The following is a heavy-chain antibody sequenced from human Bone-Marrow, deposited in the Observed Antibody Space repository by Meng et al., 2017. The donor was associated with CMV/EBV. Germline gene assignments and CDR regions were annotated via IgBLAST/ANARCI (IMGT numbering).Heavy chain of an antibody. Sequence: SETLSLTCTVSGGSISNSYWNWIRQPPGKGLEWIGYIYYTGKTNYNPSLKSRVSISLDTSKNQFSLKLSSVTAADTAVYYCARMYNWNDVGYYGMDVWGQGTTVTVSS. J-gene: IGHJ6*02. D-gene: IGHD1-1*01. V-gene: IGHV4-59*01. CDR1: GGSISNSY. CDR2: IYYTGKT. CDR3: ARMYNWNDVGYYGMDV.